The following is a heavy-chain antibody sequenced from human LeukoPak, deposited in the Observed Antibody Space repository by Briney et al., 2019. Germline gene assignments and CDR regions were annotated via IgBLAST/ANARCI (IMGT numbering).Heavy chain of an antibody. CDR2: ISSSGDAI. J-gene: IGHJ4*02. V-gene: IGHV3-48*03. D-gene: IGHD3-22*01. CDR3: ARDGFRYYDSIDYFDY. CDR1: GFTFSSYE. Sequence: PGGSLRLSCAASGFTFSSYEMNWVRQAPGKGLEWVSYISSSGDAIYYADSVKGRFTISRDNAKNSLYLQMNSLRAEDTAVYYCARDGFRYYDSIDYFDYWGQGTLVTVSS.